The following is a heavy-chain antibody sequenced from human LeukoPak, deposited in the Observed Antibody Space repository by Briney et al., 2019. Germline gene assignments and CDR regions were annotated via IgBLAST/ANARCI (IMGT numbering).Heavy chain of an antibody. CDR2: IYYSGST. Sequence: SGTLSLTCTVSGGSISSSSYYWGWIRPPPGKGLEWIGSIYYSGSTYSNPSLNSRATIYVDTSKNQFSLKLSSVPAADTSVYYCSRHDRGIFDYRGQGTLVTVSS. J-gene: IGHJ4*02. D-gene: IGHD1-14*01. CDR3: SRHDRGIFDY. V-gene: IGHV4-39*01. CDR1: GGSISSSSYY.